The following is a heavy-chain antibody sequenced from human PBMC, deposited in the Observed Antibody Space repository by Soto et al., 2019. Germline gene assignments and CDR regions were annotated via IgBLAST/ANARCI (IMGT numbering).Heavy chain of an antibody. V-gene: IGHV4-30-4*01. CDR1: GGSISSGDYY. J-gene: IGHJ4*02. CDR2: IYYSGST. D-gene: IGHD5-12*01. Sequence: NPSETLSLTCTVSGGSISSGDYYWSWIRQPPGKGLEWIGYIYYSGSTYYNPSLKSRVTISVDTSKNQFSLKLSSVTAADTAVYYCARSTSSGYDCDYWGQGTLVTVSS. CDR3: ARSTSSGYDCDY.